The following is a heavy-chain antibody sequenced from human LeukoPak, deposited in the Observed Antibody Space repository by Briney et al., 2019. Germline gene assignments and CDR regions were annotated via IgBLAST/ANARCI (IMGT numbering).Heavy chain of an antibody. V-gene: IGHV3-66*01. J-gene: IGHJ4*02. D-gene: IGHD4-17*01. Sequence: QSGGSLRLSCAASGFTVSSNYMSWVRQAPGKGLEWVSVIYSGGSTYYADSVKGRFTISRDNAKNSLYLQMNSLRAEDTAVYYCAGHGDYPTFDYWGQGTLVTVSS. CDR2: IYSGGST. CDR3: AGHGDYPTFDY. CDR1: GFTVSSNY.